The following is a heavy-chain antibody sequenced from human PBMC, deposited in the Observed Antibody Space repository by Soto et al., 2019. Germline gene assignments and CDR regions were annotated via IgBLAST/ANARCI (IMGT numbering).Heavy chain of an antibody. CDR1: GGSISTNY. CDR2: ISSNGNT. CDR3: ARELWMAGLVYYFDF. Sequence: QVQLQESGPGLVKPSETLSLTCTVSGGSISTNYLTWIRQPAGKGLEWIGRISSNGNTNYNPSLRGRVTMSIDTSKNPFSLKLNSVTASDTAVYYCARELWMAGLVYYFDFWGQGTLVTVSS. D-gene: IGHD6-19*01. V-gene: IGHV4-4*07. J-gene: IGHJ4*01.